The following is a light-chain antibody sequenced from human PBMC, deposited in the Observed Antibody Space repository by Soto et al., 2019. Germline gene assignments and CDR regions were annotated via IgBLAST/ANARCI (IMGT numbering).Light chain of an antibody. Sequence: VLTQSPGTLSLSPGERATVSCSASQTISRNYLAWYQKKHGQAPRLLIYGASTRATGIPDRFTGSGSGTELTLTIARLEPEDFAVYYCQQYGGPGPWTFGQGTKVDIK. J-gene: IGKJ1*01. CDR3: QQYGGPGPWT. CDR1: QTISRNY. V-gene: IGKV3-20*01. CDR2: GAS.